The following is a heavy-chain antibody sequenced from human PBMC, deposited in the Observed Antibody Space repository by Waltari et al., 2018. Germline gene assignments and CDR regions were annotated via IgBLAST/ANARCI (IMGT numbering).Heavy chain of an antibody. CDR2: IYSCGST. V-gene: IGHV3-23*03. D-gene: IGHD1-26*01. Sequence: EVQLLESGGGLVQPGGSLRLSCAASGFTFSSYAMSWVRPAPGKGVECVSVIYSCGSTYYADSVKGRFTMCRDNSKNTLYLQMNSLRAEDTAVYYCAKADLYSGSYSNFDYWGQGTLVTVSS. CDR1: GFTFSSYA. CDR3: AKADLYSGSYSNFDY. J-gene: IGHJ4*02.